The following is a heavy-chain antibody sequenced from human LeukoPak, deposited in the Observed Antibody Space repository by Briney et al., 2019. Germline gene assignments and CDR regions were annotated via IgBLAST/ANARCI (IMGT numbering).Heavy chain of an antibody. Sequence: PGGSLRLSCAASGFIFSDYWMHWVRQGPGKGLVWFSRIKSDGSSTSYADSVKGRFTISRDNAKNTVYVHMNSLRAEDTAVYYCASRITTVNSHFDYWGQGTLVTVSS. D-gene: IGHD3-22*01. CDR2: IKSDGSST. J-gene: IGHJ4*02. CDR1: GFIFSDYW. V-gene: IGHV3-74*01. CDR3: ASRITTVNSHFDY.